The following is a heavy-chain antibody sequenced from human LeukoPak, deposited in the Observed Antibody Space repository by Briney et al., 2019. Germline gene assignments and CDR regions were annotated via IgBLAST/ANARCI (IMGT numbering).Heavy chain of an antibody. CDR2: IYDSGST. CDR1: GGSISSGGYY. V-gene: IGHV4-30-2*01. D-gene: IGHD3-10*01. Sequence: PSQTLSLTCTVSGGSISSGGYYWSWIRQPPGKGLEWIGYIYDSGSTYYNPSLKSRVTISVDSSKNQFSLKLSSVTAADTAVYYCARAPYGSATNNYYMDVWGKGTTVTVSS. CDR3: ARAPYGSATNNYYMDV. J-gene: IGHJ6*03.